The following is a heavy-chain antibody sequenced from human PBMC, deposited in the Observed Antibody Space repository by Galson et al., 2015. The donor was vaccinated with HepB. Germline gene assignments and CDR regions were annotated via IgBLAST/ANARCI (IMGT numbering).Heavy chain of an antibody. CDR1: GFTFSSYG. D-gene: IGHD1-14*01. J-gene: IGHJ4*02. CDR3: ARDGGPYNWNHGSAFDY. V-gene: IGHV3-33*01. CDR2: IWYDGSNK. Sequence: SLRLSCAASGFTFSSYGMHWVRQAPGKGLEWVAVIWYDGSNKYYADSVKGRSTISRDNSKNTLYLQMNSLRAEDTAVYYCARDGGPYNWNHGSAFDYWGQGTLVTVSS.